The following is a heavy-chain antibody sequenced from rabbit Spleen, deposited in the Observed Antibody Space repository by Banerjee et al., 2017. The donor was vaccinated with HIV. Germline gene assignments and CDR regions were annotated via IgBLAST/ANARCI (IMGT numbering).Heavy chain of an antibody. J-gene: IGHJ4*01. CDR1: GIDFSRYG. CDR3: VRDQAGDGDYGPYYLKL. Sequence: ELVESGGGLVQPGESLKLSCKVSGIDFSRYGISWVRQAPGKGPEWIAYIYPGFGLKNYANSVKGRFTISSDNAQNTVFLQMTSLTAADTATYFCVRDQAGDGDYGPYYLKLWGPGTLVTVS. V-gene: IGHV1S47*01. CDR2: IYPGFGLK. D-gene: IGHD2-1*01.